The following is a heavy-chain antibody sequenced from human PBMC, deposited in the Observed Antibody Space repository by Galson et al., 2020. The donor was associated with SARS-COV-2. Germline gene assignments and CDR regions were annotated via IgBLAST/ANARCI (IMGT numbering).Heavy chain of an antibody. Sequence: SETLSLTCTVSGGSVYSGSYYWNWIRQPPGKGLEWIGYIYYGGSSYYRPSLKNRLSLSLDSSKNQFSLKLTSVTAADTAVYYCARGRGGTLLLRRLQEDPFDIWGLGTRVTVSS. D-gene: IGHD2-15*01. V-gene: IGHV4-30-4*01. J-gene: IGHJ3*02. CDR1: GGSVYSGSYY. CDR3: ARGRGGTLLLRRLQEDPFDI. CDR2: IYYGGSS.